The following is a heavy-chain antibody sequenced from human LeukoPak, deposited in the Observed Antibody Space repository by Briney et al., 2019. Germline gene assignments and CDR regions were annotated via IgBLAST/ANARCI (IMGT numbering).Heavy chain of an antibody. Sequence: ASVKVSCKASGGTFSSYATSWVRQAPGQGLEWMGRIIPIFGTANYAQKFQGRVTITTDESTSTAHMELSSLRSEDTAVYYCARERYCSSTSCYAFDYWGQGTLVTVSS. D-gene: IGHD2-2*01. J-gene: IGHJ4*02. CDR2: IIPIFGTA. CDR1: GGTFSSYA. V-gene: IGHV1-69*05. CDR3: ARERYCSSTSCYAFDY.